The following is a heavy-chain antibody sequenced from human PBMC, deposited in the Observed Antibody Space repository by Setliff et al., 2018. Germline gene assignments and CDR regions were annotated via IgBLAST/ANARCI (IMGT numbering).Heavy chain of an antibody. CDR1: SASIGSHY. J-gene: IGHJ2*01. CDR2: VFHTGST. V-gene: IGHV4-59*11. Sequence: SETLSLTCSVSSASIGSHYWNWMRQPPGKGLEWIGHVFHTGSTKYNPSLRSRVTISVDASENYFSLRLTSVTAADTAVYYCARAPPSVPYGDYGPRQYFDLWGRGSLVTVSS. D-gene: IGHD4-17*01. CDR3: ARAPPSVPYGDYGPRQYFDL.